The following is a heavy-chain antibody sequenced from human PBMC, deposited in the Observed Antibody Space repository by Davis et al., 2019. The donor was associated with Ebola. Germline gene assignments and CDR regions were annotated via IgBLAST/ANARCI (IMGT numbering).Heavy chain of an antibody. CDR3: AKETHYGGDY. V-gene: IGHV3-23*01. Sequence: GESLKISCAASGFTFSSYDMSCVRPAPGKVLEWVSGISGSGGSTYYADSVKGRFTISRDNSKNTLVLQMNSLRAEDTAVYYCAKETHYGGDYWGQGTLVTVSS. D-gene: IGHD4/OR15-4a*01. J-gene: IGHJ4*02. CDR1: GFTFSSYD. CDR2: ISGSGGST.